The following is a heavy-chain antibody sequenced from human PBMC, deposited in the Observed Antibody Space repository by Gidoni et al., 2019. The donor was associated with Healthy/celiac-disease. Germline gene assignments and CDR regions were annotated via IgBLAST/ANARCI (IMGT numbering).Heavy chain of an antibody. CDR1: GFTFSSYA. J-gene: IGHJ4*02. CDR3: AKDGYSSGWYLSRFDY. Sequence: EVQLLESGGGLVQPGGSLRLSCAASGFTFSSYAMSWVRQAPGKGLEWVSAISGSGGSTYYADSVKGRFTISRDNSKNTLYLQMNSLRAEDTAVYYCAKDGYSSGWYLSRFDYWGQGTLVTVSS. D-gene: IGHD6-19*01. V-gene: IGHV3-23*01. CDR2: ISGSGGST.